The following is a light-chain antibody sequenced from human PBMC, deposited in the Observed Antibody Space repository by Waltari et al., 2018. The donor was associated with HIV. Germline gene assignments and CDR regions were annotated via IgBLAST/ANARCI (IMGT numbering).Light chain of an antibody. CDR3: CAYAGSTTYVI. V-gene: IGLV2-23*02. J-gene: IGLJ2*01. Sequence: QSALTQPASVSGSPGQSITIPCPGTSSDVGGYNLVSWYQQHPDKAPKLMIYEVSKRPSGVSNRFSGSKSGNTASLTISGLQAEDEADYYCCAYAGSTTYVIFGGGTKLTVL. CDR1: SSDVGGYNL. CDR2: EVS.